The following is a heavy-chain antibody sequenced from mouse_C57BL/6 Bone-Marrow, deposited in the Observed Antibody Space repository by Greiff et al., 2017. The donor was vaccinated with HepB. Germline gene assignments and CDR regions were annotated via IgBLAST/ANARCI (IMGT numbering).Heavy chain of an antibody. CDR3: ARSDYYGSLAWFAY. V-gene: IGHV1-72*01. D-gene: IGHD1-1*01. CDR2: IDPNSGGT. J-gene: IGHJ3*01. CDR1: GYTFTSYW. Sequence: QSCKASGYTFTSYWMHWVKQRPGRGLEWIGRIDPNSGGTKYNEKFKSKATLTVDKPSSTAYMQLSSLTSEDSAVYYCARSDYYGSLAWFAYWGQGTLVTVSA.